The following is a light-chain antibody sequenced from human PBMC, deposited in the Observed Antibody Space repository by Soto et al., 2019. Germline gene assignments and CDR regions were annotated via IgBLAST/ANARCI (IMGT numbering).Light chain of an antibody. J-gene: IGKJ3*01. CDR1: QDISRW. Sequence: DIQMTQSPSFVSASVGDRITITCRASQDISRWLAWYQQKPGQTPKLLIYAASTLQSGIPSRFSGSGSGTEVPLTITNLQPEDFATYYCQQANSFPPSFGPGTTVEIK. V-gene: IGKV1D-12*01. CDR2: AAS. CDR3: QQANSFPPS.